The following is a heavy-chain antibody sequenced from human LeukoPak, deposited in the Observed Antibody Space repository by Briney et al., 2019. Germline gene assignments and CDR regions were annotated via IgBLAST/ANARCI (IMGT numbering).Heavy chain of an antibody. CDR3: SRGAHGGGNSYNYGLDV. D-gene: IGHD3-16*01. V-gene: IGHV1-69*04. Sequence: SVKVSCKASGGTFSSYLVSWVRQAPGQGLEWMGRIIPIIDIANYAQTFQGRVSITEDKSATHEFIEPRNLKPEDSAMDYVSRGAHGGGNSYNYGLDVWGQGTAVTVPS. CDR2: IIPIIDIA. J-gene: IGHJ6*02. CDR1: GGTFSSYL.